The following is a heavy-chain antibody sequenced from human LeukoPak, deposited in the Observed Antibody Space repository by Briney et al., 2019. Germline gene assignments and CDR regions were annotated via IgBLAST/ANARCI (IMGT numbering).Heavy chain of an antibody. Sequence: GESLKISWKGSGYSLTSYLIGWVRQMPGKGLEWMGIIYPGDSDTRYSPSFQGQVTISAAKSISTAYLQWSSLKASDTAMYYCARSSAMVRGVITYFDYWGQGTLVTVSS. V-gene: IGHV5-51*01. CDR2: IYPGDSDT. D-gene: IGHD3-10*01. CDR1: GYSLTSYL. J-gene: IGHJ4*02. CDR3: ARSSAMVRGVITYFDY.